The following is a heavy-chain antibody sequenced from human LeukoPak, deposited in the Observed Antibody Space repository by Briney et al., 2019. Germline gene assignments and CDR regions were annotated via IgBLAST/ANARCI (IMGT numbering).Heavy chain of an antibody. V-gene: IGHV3-30*02. CDR2: IRYDGSNK. CDR1: GFTFSSYG. CDR3: AKDNGVVPAAVYYMDV. J-gene: IGHJ6*03. D-gene: IGHD2-2*01. Sequence: GGSLRLSCAASGFTFSSYGMHWVRQAPGKGLEWVAFIRYDGSNKYYADSVKGRFTISRDNSKNTLYLQMNSLRAEDTAVYYCAKDNGVVPAAVYYMDVWGKGTTVTVSS.